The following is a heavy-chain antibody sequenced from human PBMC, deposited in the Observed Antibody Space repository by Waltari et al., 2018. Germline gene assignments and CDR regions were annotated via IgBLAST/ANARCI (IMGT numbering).Heavy chain of an antibody. CDR3: ATDLWGLELPDD. V-gene: IGHV1-24*01. D-gene: IGHD1-7*01. J-gene: IGHJ4*02. Sequence: QVQLVQAGAEVKKPGASVKVSCKVSGSTLTELSMHWVRQAPGKGLEWMGGFDPEDGETIYAQKFQGRVTMTEDTSTDTAYMELSSLRSEDTAVYYCATDLWGLELPDDWGQGTLVTVSS. CDR1: GSTLTELS. CDR2: FDPEDGET.